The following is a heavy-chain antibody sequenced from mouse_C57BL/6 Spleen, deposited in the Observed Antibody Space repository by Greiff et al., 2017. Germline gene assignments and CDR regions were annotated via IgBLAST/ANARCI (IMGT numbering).Heavy chain of an antibody. V-gene: IGHV5-17*01. Sequence: EVKLVESGGGLVKPGGSLKLSCAASGFTFSDYGMHWVRQAPEKGLEWVAYISSGSSTIYYADTVTGRFTISRDNAKNTLFLQMTSLRSEDTAMXYCARDDYDGYYYAMDYWGQGTSVTVSS. CDR2: ISSGSSTI. CDR3: ARDDYDGYYYAMDY. D-gene: IGHD2-4*01. J-gene: IGHJ4*01. CDR1: GFTFSDYG.